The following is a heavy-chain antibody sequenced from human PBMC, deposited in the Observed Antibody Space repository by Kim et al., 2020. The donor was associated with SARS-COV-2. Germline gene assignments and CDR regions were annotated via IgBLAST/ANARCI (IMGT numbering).Heavy chain of an antibody. CDR3: ARGNLWFGELSLIGMDG. D-gene: IGHD3-10*01. CDR2: IWYDGSNK. CDR1: AFTFSSYG. J-gene: IGHJ6*02. V-gene: IGHV3-33*08. Sequence: GGSLRLSCAASAFTFSSYGMHWVRQAPGKGLEWVAVIWYDGSNKYYADSVKGRFTISRDNSKNTLYLQMNSLRAGDTAVYYCARGNLWFGELSLIGMDGWGQGTTVTVSS.